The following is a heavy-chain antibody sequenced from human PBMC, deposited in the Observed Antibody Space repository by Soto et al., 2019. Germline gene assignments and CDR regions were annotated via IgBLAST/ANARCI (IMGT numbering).Heavy chain of an antibody. D-gene: IGHD3-3*01. V-gene: IGHV2-5*01. CDR2: IYWNDDK. Sequence: QITLKESGPTLVKPTQTLTLTCTFSGISLSTSGVGVGWIRQPPGKALEWLALIYWNDDKRYSPSLKSRLTITKDTSKNQVVLTMTNMDPVDTATYYCAHAYRDFWSGYYDPWGQGTLVTVSS. CDR3: AHAYRDFWSGYYDP. J-gene: IGHJ5*02. CDR1: GISLSTSGVG.